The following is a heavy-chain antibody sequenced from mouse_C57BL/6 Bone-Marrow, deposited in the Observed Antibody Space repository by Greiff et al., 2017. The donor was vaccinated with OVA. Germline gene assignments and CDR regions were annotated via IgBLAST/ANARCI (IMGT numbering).Heavy chain of an antibody. CDR1: GYSITSGYY. J-gene: IGHJ2*01. CDR2: ISYDGSN. V-gene: IGHV3-6*01. Sequence: ESGPGLVKPSQSLSLTCSVTGYSITSGYYWNWIRQFPGNKLEWMGYISYDGSNNYNPSLKNRISITRDTSKNQFFLKLNSVTTEDTATYYCARGGTTARGFDYWGQGTTLTVSS. D-gene: IGHD1-2*01. CDR3: ARGGTTARGFDY.